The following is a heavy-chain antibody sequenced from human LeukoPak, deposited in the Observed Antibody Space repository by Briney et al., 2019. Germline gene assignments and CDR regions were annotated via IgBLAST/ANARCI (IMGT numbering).Heavy chain of an antibody. CDR2: VNSDGSST. D-gene: IGHD5-18*01. Sequence: GGSLRLSCAASGFTFTNYWVHWVRQAPGKGLVWVSRVNSDGSSTSYADSVKGRFTIFRDNAKNTLYLQMSSLRAEDTAVYYCAAGPADDSYDNYWGQGTLVTVSS. CDR1: GFTFTNYW. J-gene: IGHJ4*02. CDR3: AAGPADDSYDNY. V-gene: IGHV3-74*01.